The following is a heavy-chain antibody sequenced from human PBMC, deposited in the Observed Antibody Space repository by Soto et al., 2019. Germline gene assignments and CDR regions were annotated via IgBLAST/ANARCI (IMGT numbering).Heavy chain of an antibody. Sequence: SESLSLTCHVSGTSISSSYWWAWVRQSPGKGLEWIGEIYHNGITKYNPSLKSRVSISIHKSNNQFSLKLTSVTAADTAVYYCATVPPRIVVVLAEFPTWGQGTLVTVSS. J-gene: IGHJ4*02. CDR1: GTSISSSYW. CDR2: IYHNGIT. CDR3: ATVPPRIVVVLAEFPT. V-gene: IGHV4-4*02. D-gene: IGHD2-21*01.